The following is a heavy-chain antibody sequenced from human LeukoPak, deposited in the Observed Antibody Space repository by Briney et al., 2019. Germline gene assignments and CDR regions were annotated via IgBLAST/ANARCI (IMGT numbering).Heavy chain of an antibody. D-gene: IGHD3-10*01. V-gene: IGHV1-69*05. Sequence: ASVNVSCKASGGTFIRYAIMWVRQAPGRGRDGMGGIIPIFGTANYAQKFQGSVTITTDESTSTAYMELSSLRSEDTAVYYCARGPQLTRDMVRGVTENYGMDVWGQGTTVTVSS. J-gene: IGHJ6*02. CDR3: ARGPQLTRDMVRGVTENYGMDV. CDR1: GGTFIRYA. CDR2: IIPIFGTA.